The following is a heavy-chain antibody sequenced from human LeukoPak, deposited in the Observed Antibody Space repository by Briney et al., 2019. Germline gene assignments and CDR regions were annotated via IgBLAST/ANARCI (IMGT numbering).Heavy chain of an antibody. CDR3: ARLHGTIVY. CDR1: GGSISSYY. D-gene: IGHD3/OR15-3a*01. V-gene: IGHV4-59*08. CDR2: IYYSGST. Sequence: PSETLSLTCTVSGGSISSYYWSWIRQPPGKGLEWIGYIYYSGSTNYNPSLKSRVTISVDTSKNQFSLKLSSVTAADTAVYYCARLHGTIVYWGQGTLVTVSS. J-gene: IGHJ4*02.